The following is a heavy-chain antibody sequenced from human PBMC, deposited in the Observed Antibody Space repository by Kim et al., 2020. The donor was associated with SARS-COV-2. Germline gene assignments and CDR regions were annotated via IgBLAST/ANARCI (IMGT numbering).Heavy chain of an antibody. D-gene: IGHD3-16*01. CDR2: ISAYNGNT. CDR1: GYTFTSYG. CDR3: ARCVWGTYIYYYYYGMDV. V-gene: IGHV1-18*01. J-gene: IGHJ6*02. Sequence: ASVKVSCKASGYTFTSYGISWVRQAPGQGLEWMGWISAYNGNTNYAQKLQGRVTMTTDTSTSTAYMELRSLRSDDTAVYYCARCVWGTYIYYYYYGMDVWGQGTTVTVSS.